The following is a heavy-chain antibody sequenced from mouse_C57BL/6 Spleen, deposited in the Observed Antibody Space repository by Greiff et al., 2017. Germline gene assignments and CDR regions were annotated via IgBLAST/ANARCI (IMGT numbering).Heavy chain of an antibody. CDR2: INPYNGGT. Sequence: EVQLQQSGPVLVKPGASVKMSCKASGYTFTDYYMNWVKQSHGKSLEWIGVINPYNGGTSYNQKFKGKATLTVDKSSSTAYMELNSLTSEDSAVYYCARFDYDWYFDYWGQGTTLTVSS. CDR3: ARFDYDWYFDY. J-gene: IGHJ2*01. CDR1: GYTFTDYY. V-gene: IGHV1-19*01. D-gene: IGHD2-4*01.